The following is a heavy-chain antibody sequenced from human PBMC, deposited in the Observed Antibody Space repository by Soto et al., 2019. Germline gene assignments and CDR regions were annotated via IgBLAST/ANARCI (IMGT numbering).Heavy chain of an antibody. V-gene: IGHV3-23*01. Sequence: PGGSLRLSCATSGLTFSNYAMSWVRQAPGGGLEWVSSMSGSSSTTYYADSVRGRFTISRDRSKNTLYLQMNSLRAEDTAVYYCAKDRPNYDILTGYWDPLDYWGQGTLVTVSS. CDR3: AKDRPNYDILTGYWDPLDY. D-gene: IGHD3-9*01. CDR1: GLTFSNYA. CDR2: MSGSSSTT. J-gene: IGHJ4*02.